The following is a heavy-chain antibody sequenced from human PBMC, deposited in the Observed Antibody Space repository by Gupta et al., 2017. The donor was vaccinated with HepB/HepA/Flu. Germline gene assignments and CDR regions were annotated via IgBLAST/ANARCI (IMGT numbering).Heavy chain of an antibody. V-gene: IGHV3-21*01. CDR3: ARGSRIAARGVGYYYYGMDV. CDR2: ISSSSSYI. D-gene: IGHD6-6*01. Sequence: EVQLVESGGGLVKPGGSLRLSCAASGFTFSSYSMNWVRQAPGKGLEWVSSISSSSSYIYYADSVKGRFTISRDNAKNSLYLQMNSLRAEDTAVYYCARGSRIAARGVGYYYYGMDVWGQGTTVTVSS. CDR1: GFTFSSYS. J-gene: IGHJ6*02.